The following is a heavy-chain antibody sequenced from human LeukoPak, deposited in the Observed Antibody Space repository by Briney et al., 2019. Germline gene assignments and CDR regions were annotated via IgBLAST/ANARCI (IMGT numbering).Heavy chain of an antibody. J-gene: IGHJ4*02. D-gene: IGHD3-22*01. CDR3: AKDLSRAGYYDSSNILGYFDY. CDR1: GFTFDDYA. V-gene: IGHV3-9*01. Sequence: GRSLRLSCAASGFTFDDYAMHWVRQAPGKGLEWVSGISWNSGSIGYADSVKGRFTISRDNAKNSLSLQMNSLRAEDTALYYCAKDLSRAGYYDSSNILGYFDYWGQGTLVTVSS. CDR2: ISWNSGSI.